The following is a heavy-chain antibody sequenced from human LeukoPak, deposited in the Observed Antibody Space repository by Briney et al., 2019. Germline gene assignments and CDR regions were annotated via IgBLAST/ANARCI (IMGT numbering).Heavy chain of an antibody. CDR1: GFTFSSYS. J-gene: IGHJ4*02. V-gene: IGHV3-21*01. CDR3: ARSRDNVDYYDSSGYFDY. Sequence: GGSLRLSCAASGFTFSSYSMNWVRQAPGKGLEWVSSISSSSSYTYYADSVKGRFTISRDNAKNSLYLQMNSLRAEDTAVYYCARSRDNVDYYDSSGYFDYWGQGTLVTVSS. D-gene: IGHD3-22*01. CDR2: ISSSSSYT.